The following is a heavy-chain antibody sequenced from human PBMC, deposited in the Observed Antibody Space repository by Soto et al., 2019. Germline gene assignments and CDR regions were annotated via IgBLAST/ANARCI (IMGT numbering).Heavy chain of an antibody. J-gene: IGHJ3*02. D-gene: IGHD2-15*01. CDR2: FSSSGSTI. CDR1: GFTFSDYY. V-gene: IGHV3-11*01. CDR3: ARDMKGCSGGSCYEAFDI. Sequence: PGGSLRLSCAVSGFTFSDYYMSWIRQAPGKGQEWVSYFSSSGSTIYYADSVKGRFTISRDNAKNSLYLQMNSLRAEDTAVYYCARDMKGCSGGSCYEAFDIWGQGTMVTVSS.